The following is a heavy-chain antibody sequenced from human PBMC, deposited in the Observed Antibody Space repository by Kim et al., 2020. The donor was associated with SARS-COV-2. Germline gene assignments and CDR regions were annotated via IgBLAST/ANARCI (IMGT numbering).Heavy chain of an antibody. J-gene: IGHJ3*02. Sequence: SQTLSLTCAISGDSVSSNSAVWNWIRQSPSRGLEWLGRTYYRSKWYNDYAVSVKSRIIINPDTARNQFSLQLNSVTPEDTAVYYCARARKIAAVGRSDAFDIWDQGTMVTVSS. CDR1: GDSVSSNSAV. V-gene: IGHV6-1*01. CDR3: ARARKIAAVGRSDAFDI. D-gene: IGHD6-13*01. CDR2: TYYRSKWYN.